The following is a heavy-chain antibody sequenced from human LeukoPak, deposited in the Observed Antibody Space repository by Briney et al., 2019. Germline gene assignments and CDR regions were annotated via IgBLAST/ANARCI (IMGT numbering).Heavy chain of an antibody. V-gene: IGHV4-4*07. D-gene: IGHD6-13*01. CDR3: AREGGLRLAATGTIDI. CDR1: GGSISSYY. CDR2: IYTSGST. J-gene: IGHJ4*02. Sequence: SEPRPLTCTVSGGSISSYYWSWIRQPAGKGLEWIGRIYTSGSTNYNPSLKSRVTMSVDTSKNQFSLKLSSVTAADTAVYYCAREGGLRLAATGTIDIWGQGTMVTVSS.